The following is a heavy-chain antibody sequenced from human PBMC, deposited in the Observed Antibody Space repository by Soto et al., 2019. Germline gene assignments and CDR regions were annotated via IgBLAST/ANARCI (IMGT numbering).Heavy chain of an antibody. CDR2: INHSGST. J-gene: IGHJ6*02. CDR1: GGSFSAYY. Sequence: PQTLFLTCDVYGGSFSAYYWRWICQSPGKGQEWIEEINHSGSTNYNPSLKSRVTISVDTSKNQFSLKLSSVTAADTAVYYCARRTHGMDVWGQGSTLTVSS. CDR3: ARRTHGMDV. V-gene: IGHV4-34*01.